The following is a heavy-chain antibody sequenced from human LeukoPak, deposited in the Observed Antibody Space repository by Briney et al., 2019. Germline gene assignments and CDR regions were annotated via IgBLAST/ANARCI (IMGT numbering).Heavy chain of an antibody. CDR2: IYYSGST. CDR1: GGSISSSSYY. J-gene: IGHJ4*02. CDR3: ARHAITMVQGEIDY. V-gene: IGHV4-39*01. Sequence: SETLSLTCTVSGGSISSSSYYWGWIRQPPGKGLEWIGSIYYSGSTYYNPSLKSRVTISVDTSKNQFSLKLSSVTAADTVVYYCARHAITMVQGEIDYWGQGTLVTVSS. D-gene: IGHD3-10*01.